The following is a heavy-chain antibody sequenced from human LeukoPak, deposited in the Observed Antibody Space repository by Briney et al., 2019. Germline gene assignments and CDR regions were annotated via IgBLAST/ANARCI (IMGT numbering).Heavy chain of an antibody. CDR1: GFTFSIYD. J-gene: IGHJ4*02. V-gene: IGHV3-21*06. Sequence: GESLRLSCAASGFTFSIYDMNWVRQAPGRGLEWVSSMTTDGSYTYYADSVRGRFTISRDNAKSSLFLQMNSLRAEDTAVYYCARGFSTVTTDWGQGTLVTVSS. CDR3: ARGFSTVTTD. D-gene: IGHD4-17*01. CDR2: MTTDGSYT.